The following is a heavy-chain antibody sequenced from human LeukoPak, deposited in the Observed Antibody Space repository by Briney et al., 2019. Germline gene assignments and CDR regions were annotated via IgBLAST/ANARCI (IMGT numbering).Heavy chain of an antibody. Sequence: ASVKVSCKASGYTFTSYGISWVRQAPGQGLEWMGWISAYNGNTNYAQKLQGRVTMTTDTSTSTAYMELRSLRSDDTAVYYCARQVVITGNYYYYYGMDVWGQGTTVTVSS. CDR1: GYTFTSYG. D-gene: IGHD3-22*01. J-gene: IGHJ6*02. CDR2: ISAYNGNT. V-gene: IGHV1-18*01. CDR3: ARQVVITGNYYYYYGMDV.